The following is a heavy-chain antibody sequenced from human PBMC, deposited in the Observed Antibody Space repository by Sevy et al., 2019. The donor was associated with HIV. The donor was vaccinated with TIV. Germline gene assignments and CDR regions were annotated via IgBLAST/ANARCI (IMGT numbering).Heavy chain of an antibody. CDR3: ARADYDSSGYYFAFDP. CDR1: GGSISSYY. J-gene: IGHJ5*02. Sequence: SETLSLTCTVSGGSISSYYWSWIRQPPGKGLEWIGYIYYSGSTNYNPSLKSRVTISVDTSKNQFSLKLSSVTAADTAVYYFARADYDSSGYYFAFDPWGQGTLVTVSS. V-gene: IGHV4-59*01. D-gene: IGHD3-22*01. CDR2: IYYSGST.